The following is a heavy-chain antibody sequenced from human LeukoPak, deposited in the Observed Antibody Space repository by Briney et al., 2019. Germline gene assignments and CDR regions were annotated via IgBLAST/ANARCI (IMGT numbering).Heavy chain of an antibody. CDR1: GYTFTGYY. CDR3: ARATMVRGVKPMDV. D-gene: IGHD3-10*01. CDR2: INPNSGGT. Sequence: GASVKVSCKASGYTFTGYYMHWVRQAPGQGLEWMGWINPNSGGTNYAQKFQGRVTMTRDTSISTAYMELRSLRSDDTAVYYCARATMVRGVKPMDVWGKGTTVTISS. J-gene: IGHJ6*03. V-gene: IGHV1-2*02.